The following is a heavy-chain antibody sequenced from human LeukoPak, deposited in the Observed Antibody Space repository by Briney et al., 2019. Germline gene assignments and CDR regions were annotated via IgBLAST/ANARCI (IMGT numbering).Heavy chain of an antibody. V-gene: IGHV3-66*02. D-gene: IGHD2-15*01. J-gene: IGHJ6*02. CDR3: ATEILGVVVVAATRRYYGMDV. Sequence: GGSLRLSCAASGFTVSSNYMSWVRQAPGKGLEWVSVIYSGGSTYYADSVKGRFTISRDNSKNTLYLQMNSLRAEDTAVYYCATEILGVVVVAATRRYYGMDVWGQGTTVTVSS. CDR1: GFTVSSNY. CDR2: IYSGGST.